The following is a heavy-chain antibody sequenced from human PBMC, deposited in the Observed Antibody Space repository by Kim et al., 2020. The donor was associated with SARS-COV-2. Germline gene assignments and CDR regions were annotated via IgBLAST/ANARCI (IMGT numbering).Heavy chain of an antibody. V-gene: IGHV3-53*01. D-gene: IGHD3-22*01. CDR1: GSTVSSNY. Sequence: GGSLRLSCAASGSTVSSNYMSWVRQAPGKGLEWVSVIYSGGSTYYADSVKGRFTISRDNSKNTLYLQMNSLRAKDTAVYYCARSELYDSSGYYAEYFQYWGQGTLVTVSS. CDR2: IYSGGST. CDR3: ARSELYDSSGYYAEYFQY. J-gene: IGHJ1*01.